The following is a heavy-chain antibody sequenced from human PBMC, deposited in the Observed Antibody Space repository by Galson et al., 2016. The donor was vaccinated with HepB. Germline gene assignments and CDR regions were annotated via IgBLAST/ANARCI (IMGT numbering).Heavy chain of an antibody. CDR1: GGSISSGSYF. Sequence: LTCTVSGGSISSGSYFCNWIRQPAGKGLEWIGSMFTSGNSNYNPSLKSRVTISLDTSKNQFFLKMSSVTAADTAVYYCAVWFGDVNYWGQGILATVSS. J-gene: IGHJ4*02. V-gene: IGHV4-61*02. CDR2: MFTSGNS. D-gene: IGHD3-10*01. CDR3: AVWFGDVNY.